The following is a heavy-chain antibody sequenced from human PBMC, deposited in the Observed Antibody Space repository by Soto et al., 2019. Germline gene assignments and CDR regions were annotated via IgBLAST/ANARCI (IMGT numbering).Heavy chain of an antibody. CDR2: IYYSGST. CDR3: ARGGTLWFGELLAPASYYYYGMDV. D-gene: IGHD3-10*01. Sequence: SETLSLTCTVPGGSISSGGYYWSWIRQHPGKGLEWIGYIYYSGSTYYNPSLKSRVTISVDTSKNQFSLKLSSVTAADTAVYYCARGGTLWFGELLAPASYYYYGMDVWGQGTTVTVSS. V-gene: IGHV4-31*03. J-gene: IGHJ6*02. CDR1: GGSISSGGYY.